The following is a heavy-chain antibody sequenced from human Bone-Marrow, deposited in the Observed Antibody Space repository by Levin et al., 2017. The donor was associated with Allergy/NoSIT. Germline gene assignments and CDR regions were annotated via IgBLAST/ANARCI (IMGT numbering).Heavy chain of an antibody. CDR1: GGSISSGGYY. CDR2: IYYSGST. CDR3: ARDSLRFLEWLPHYYYYYMDV. V-gene: IGHV4-31*03. J-gene: IGHJ6*03. D-gene: IGHD3-3*01. Sequence: RSQTLSLTCTVSGGSISSGGYYWSWIRQHPGKGLEWIGYIYYSGSTYYNPSLKSRVTISVDTSKNQFSLKLSSVTAADTAVYYCARDSLRFLEWLPHYYYYYMDVWGKGTTVTVSS.